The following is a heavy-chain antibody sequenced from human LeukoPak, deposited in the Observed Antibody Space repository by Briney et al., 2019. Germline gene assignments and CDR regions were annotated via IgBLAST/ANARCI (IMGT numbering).Heavy chain of an antibody. D-gene: IGHD3-10*02. J-gene: IGHJ6*04. CDR3: AELGITMIGGV. Sequence: GGSLRLSRAASGFMFSGFSMSWVRQTPGKGLEWVAKMTEYGTEIFYVDSVKGRFTISRDNAKNSLYLQMNSLRAEDTAVYYCAELGITMIGGVWGKGTTVTISS. CDR1: GFMFSGFS. CDR2: MTEYGTEI. V-gene: IGHV3-7*01.